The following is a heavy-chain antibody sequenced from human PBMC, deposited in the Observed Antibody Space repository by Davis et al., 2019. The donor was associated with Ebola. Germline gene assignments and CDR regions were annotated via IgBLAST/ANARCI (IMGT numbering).Heavy chain of an antibody. CDR1: GYSVSSGDYY. Sequence: PSETLSLTCDVSGYSVSSGDYYWTRIRQPPGKGLEWIGSIYHSGSTYYNPSLDSRVSISVDTSMKQFSLKLNSVTAADTAVYYCARESLYCSNGVCFRGWFDPWGQGTLVTVSS. CDR2: IYHSGST. CDR3: ARESLYCSNGVCFRGWFDP. V-gene: IGHV4-39*07. J-gene: IGHJ5*02. D-gene: IGHD2-8*01.